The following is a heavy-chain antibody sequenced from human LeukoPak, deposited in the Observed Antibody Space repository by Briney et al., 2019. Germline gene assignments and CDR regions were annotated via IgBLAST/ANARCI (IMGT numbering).Heavy chain of an antibody. CDR2: INHSGST. CDR1: GGSFSGYY. Sequence: PSETLSLTCAVYGGSFSGYYWSWIRQPPGKGLEWIGEINHSGSTNYNPSLKSRVTISVDTSKNRFSLKLSSVTAADTAVYYCARVRDSSGYYWGVRYYYYGMDVWGQGTTVTVSS. V-gene: IGHV4-34*01. D-gene: IGHD3-22*01. J-gene: IGHJ6*02. CDR3: ARVRDSSGYYWGVRYYYYGMDV.